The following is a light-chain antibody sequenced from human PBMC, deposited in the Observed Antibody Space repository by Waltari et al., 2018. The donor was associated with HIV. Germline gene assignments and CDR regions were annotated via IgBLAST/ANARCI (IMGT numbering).Light chain of an antibody. CDR1: SSDVGSYNL. V-gene: IGLV2-23*02. Sequence: QSALTQPASVSGSPGQTITISCTGTSSDVGSYNLVSWYQQHPGKAPKLMIYEVSKRPSGCSDRFSGSKSGNTASLTISGLQAEDEADYYCCSYAGSSYIFGTGTKVTVL. CDR2: EVS. CDR3: CSYAGSSYI. J-gene: IGLJ1*01.